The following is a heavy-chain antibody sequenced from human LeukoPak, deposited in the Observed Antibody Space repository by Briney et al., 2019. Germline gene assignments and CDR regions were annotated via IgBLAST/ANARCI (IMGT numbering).Heavy chain of an antibody. CDR3: ARGLGRMATMDWFDP. CDR2: VNPNSGNT. J-gene: IGHJ5*02. V-gene: IGHV1-8*01. Sequence: ASVKVSCKASGYTFTSYDINWVRQATGQGLEWMGWVNPNSGNTGYAQKFQGRVTMTRDTSISTAYMELSSLRSEDTVVYYCARGLGRMATMDWFDPWGQGTLVTVSS. CDR1: GYTFTSYD. D-gene: IGHD5-24*01.